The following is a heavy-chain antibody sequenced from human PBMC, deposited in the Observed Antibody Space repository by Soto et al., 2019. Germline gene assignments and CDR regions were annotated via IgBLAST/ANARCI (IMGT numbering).Heavy chain of an antibody. J-gene: IGHJ1*01. Sequence: QVQLVQSGAEVKKPGSSVKVSCTASGDTFTSYAFSWARQAPGQGLEWMGGVIPMFGTPNYTQKFHGRLTITPDKSTSTVYMELSGLTSVDAGVYFCRRNGVAGMDFWGQGTLVTVSS. D-gene: IGHD3-3*01. CDR2: VIPMFGTP. V-gene: IGHV1-69*06. CDR1: GDTFTSYA. CDR3: RRNGVAGMDF.